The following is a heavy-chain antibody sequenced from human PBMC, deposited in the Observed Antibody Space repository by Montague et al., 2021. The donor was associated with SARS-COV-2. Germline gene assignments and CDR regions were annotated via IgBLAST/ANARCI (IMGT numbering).Heavy chain of an antibody. Sequence: SETLSLTCTVSGGSVSSGSYYWSWIRQPPGKGLEWIGYIYYSGSTNYNPSLKSRVTISVDTSKNQFSLKLSSVTAADTAVYYCSSGTYYYDSSGPPSLSWFAIDIWGQGTMGTVSS. CDR2: IYYSGST. CDR3: SSGTYYYDSSGPPSLSWFAIDI. J-gene: IGHJ3*02. CDR1: GGSVSSGSYY. V-gene: IGHV4-61*01. D-gene: IGHD3-22*01.